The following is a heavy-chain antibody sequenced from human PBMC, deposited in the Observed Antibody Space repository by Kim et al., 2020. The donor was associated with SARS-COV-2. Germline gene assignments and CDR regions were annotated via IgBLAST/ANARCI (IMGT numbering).Heavy chain of an antibody. D-gene: IGHD5-18*01. V-gene: IGHV1-8*01. CDR3: SFVGGTAMVIVDY. Sequence: YAQKFQGRVTRTRNTSISTAYMELSSLRSEDTAVYYCSFVGGTAMVIVDYWGQGTLVTVSS. J-gene: IGHJ4*02.